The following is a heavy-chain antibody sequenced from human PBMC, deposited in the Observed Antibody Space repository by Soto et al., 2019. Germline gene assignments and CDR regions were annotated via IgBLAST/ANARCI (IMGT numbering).Heavy chain of an antibody. CDR2: IYYSGST. V-gene: IGHV4-61*01. J-gene: IGHJ4*02. CDR1: GGSVSSGSYY. Sequence: PSETLSLTCTVSGGSVSSGSYYWSWIRQPPGKGLEWIGYIYYSGSTNYNPSLKSRVTISVDTSKNQFSLKLSSVTAADTAVYYCARFTAMVTFYFVYWGQGTLVTVSS. D-gene: IGHD5-18*01. CDR3: ARFTAMVTFYFVY.